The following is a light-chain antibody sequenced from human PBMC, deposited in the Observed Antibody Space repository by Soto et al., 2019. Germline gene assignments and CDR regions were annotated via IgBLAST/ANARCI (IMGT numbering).Light chain of an antibody. V-gene: IGKV3-20*01. CDR3: QHYDNSPWT. Sequence: DIVLTQSPDTLSLSPGERGSLSCRASQTIRSPSLARYQQKPGQTPRLLIYRAATRATGIPDRFSGSGSGTDFTLTISRLESDDFAVYYCQHYDNSPWTFGQGTKVEIK. CDR1: QTIRSPS. J-gene: IGKJ1*01. CDR2: RAA.